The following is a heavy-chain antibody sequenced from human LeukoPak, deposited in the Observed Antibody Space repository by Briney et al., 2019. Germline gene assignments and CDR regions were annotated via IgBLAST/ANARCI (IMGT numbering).Heavy chain of an antibody. CDR2: IYSSGRT. D-gene: IGHD6-6*01. J-gene: IGHJ4*02. CDR1: GSSISSGSYY. Sequence: SETLSLTCTVSGSSISSGSYYWNWIRQPAGRGLEWIGRIYSSGRTNYNPSLKSRVTLSLDTSKSQFSLKLSSVTAADTAVYYCAVEYSSSRIDYWGQGTLVTVSS. V-gene: IGHV4-61*02. CDR3: AVEYSSSRIDY.